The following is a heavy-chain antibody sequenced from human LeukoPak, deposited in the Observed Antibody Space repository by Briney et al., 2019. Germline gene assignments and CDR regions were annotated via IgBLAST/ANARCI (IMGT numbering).Heavy chain of an antibody. V-gene: IGHV3-23*01. D-gene: IGHD3-10*01. CDR3: AKGSAYGSGNYYYFDY. CDR2: MSGSGGST. CDR1: GFSISAYW. J-gene: IGHJ4*02. Sequence: GGSLRLSCAASGFSISAYWMSWVRQAPGKGLEWVSTMSGSGGSTYYADSVKGRFTISRDNSKNTLYLQMNSLRAEDTAVYYCAKGSAYGSGNYYYFDYWGRGTLVTVSS.